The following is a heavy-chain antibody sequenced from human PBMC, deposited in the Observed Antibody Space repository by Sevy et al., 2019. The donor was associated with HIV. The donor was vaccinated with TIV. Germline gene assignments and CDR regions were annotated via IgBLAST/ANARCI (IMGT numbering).Heavy chain of an antibody. J-gene: IGHJ4*02. V-gene: IGHV3-30*03. CDR3: AYAYDVSSVKTGGHFDS. CDR1: GFTFSRYG. Sequence: GGSLRLSCGGFGFTFSRYGMHWVRQAPGKGLEWVAVISYEGSNKYYADSVKGRFTISRDNSKNTLYLQMNSLRAEDTAVYFWAYAYDVSSVKTGGHFDSWGQGTLVTVSS. D-gene: IGHD3-3*01. CDR2: ISYEGSNK.